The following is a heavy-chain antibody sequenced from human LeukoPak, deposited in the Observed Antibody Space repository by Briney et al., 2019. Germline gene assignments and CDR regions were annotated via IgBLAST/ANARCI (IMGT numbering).Heavy chain of an antibody. V-gene: IGHV4-34*01. CDR1: GGSFSGYY. CDR2: INHSGST. Sequence: PSETPSLTCAVYGGSFSGYYWSWIRQPPGKGLEWIGEINHSGSTNYSPSLKSRVTISTDTSKNQFSLKLSSVTAADTAVYFCARGGGEAPSSWGQGNLVTVSS. CDR3: ARGGGEAPSS. D-gene: IGHD2-21*01. J-gene: IGHJ4*02.